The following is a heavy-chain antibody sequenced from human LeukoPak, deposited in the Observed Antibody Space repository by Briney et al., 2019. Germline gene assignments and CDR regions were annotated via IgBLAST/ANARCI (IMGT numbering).Heavy chain of an antibody. CDR3: ASIGYCSSTSCYEKDV. Sequence: GASVKVSCKASGYTFTSYDINWVRQATGQGLEWMGWMNPNSGNTGYAQKFRGRVTMTRNTSISTAYMELSSLRSEDTAVYCCASIGYCSSTSCYEKDVWGQGTTVTVSS. V-gene: IGHV1-8*01. J-gene: IGHJ6*02. CDR1: GYTFTSYD. D-gene: IGHD2-2*01. CDR2: MNPNSGNT.